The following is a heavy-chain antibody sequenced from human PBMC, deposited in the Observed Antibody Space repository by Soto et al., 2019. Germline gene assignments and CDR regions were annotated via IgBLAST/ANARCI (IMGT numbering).Heavy chain of an antibody. D-gene: IGHD3-9*01. CDR3: AADFYDILTGTNWFDP. V-gene: IGHV1-58*01. CDR1: GFTFTSSA. CDR2: IVVGSGNT. J-gene: IGHJ5*02. Sequence: WASVKVSCKASGFTFTSSAVQWVRQARGQRLEWIGWIVVGSGNTNYAQKFQERVTITRDMSTSTAYMELSSLRSEDTAVYYCAADFYDILTGTNWFDPWGQGTLVTVSS.